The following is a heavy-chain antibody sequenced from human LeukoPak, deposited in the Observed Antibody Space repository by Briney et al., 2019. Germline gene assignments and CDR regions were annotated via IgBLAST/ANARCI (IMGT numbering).Heavy chain of an antibody. J-gene: IGHJ4*02. V-gene: IGHV4-39*02. CDR3: ARSRGIAAYFDY. D-gene: IGHD6-6*01. CDR1: GGSISSSYYY. Sequence: SETLSLTCTVSGGSISSSYYYWGWIRQPPGKGLEWIGSIYYSGSTYYNPSLKSRVTISVDTSKNHFSLKLSSVTAADTAVYYCARSRGIAAYFDYWGQGTLVTVSS. CDR2: IYYSGST.